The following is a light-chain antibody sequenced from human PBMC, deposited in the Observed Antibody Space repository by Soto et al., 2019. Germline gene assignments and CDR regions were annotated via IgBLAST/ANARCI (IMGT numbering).Light chain of an antibody. CDR3: QTWGTGIHV. CDR2: LNSDGSH. V-gene: IGLV4-69*01. CDR1: SGHSTFA. Sequence: QPVLTQSPSASASLGASVKLTCTLSSGHSTFAIAWHQQQPEKGPRYLMYLNSDGSHTKGDGIPDRFSGSSSGAERYLTISSLQSEDEADYYCQTWGTGIHVFGGGTKLTVL. J-gene: IGLJ2*01.